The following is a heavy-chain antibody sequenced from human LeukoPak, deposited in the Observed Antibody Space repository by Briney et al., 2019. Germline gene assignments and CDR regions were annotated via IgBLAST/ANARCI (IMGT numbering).Heavy chain of an antibody. J-gene: IGHJ4*02. V-gene: IGHV5-51*01. CDR1: GYSFTTYW. Sequence: PGESLKISCKGSGYSFTTYWIGWVRQVPGKGLELMGIIYPGDSDTRYSPSFQGQVTISADKSIGTAYLQWSSLKASDTAMYYCARARYCSGGSCYAEYWGQGTLVTVSS. CDR3: ARARYCSGGSCYAEY. D-gene: IGHD2-15*01. CDR2: IYPGDSDT.